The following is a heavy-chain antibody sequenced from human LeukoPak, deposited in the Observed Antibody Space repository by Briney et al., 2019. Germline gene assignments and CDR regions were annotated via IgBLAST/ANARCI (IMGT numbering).Heavy chain of an antibody. Sequence: SETLSLTCTVSGGSLSNYYWSWIRQPAGKGLEWIGRIYASGSTNYNPSLTSRVTMSVDTPKNQFSLRLSSVTAADTAVNYCARGSIPPTDWGQGTLVTVSS. CDR3: ARGSIPPTD. V-gene: IGHV4-4*07. D-gene: IGHD1-14*01. CDR2: IYASGST. J-gene: IGHJ4*02. CDR1: GGSLSNYY.